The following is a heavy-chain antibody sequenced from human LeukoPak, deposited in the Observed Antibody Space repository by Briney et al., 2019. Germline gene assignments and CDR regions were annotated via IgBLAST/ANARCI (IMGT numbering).Heavy chain of an antibody. D-gene: IGHD3-10*01. CDR1: GGSISSSNW. V-gene: IGHV4-4*02. CDR2: IYHSGST. Sequence: SETLSLTCAVSGGSISSSNWWSWVRQPPGKGLERIGEIYHSGSTNYNPSLKSRVTISVDTSKNQFSLKLSSVTAADTAVYYCARDFGGHFDYWGQGTLVTVSS. CDR3: ARDFGGHFDY. J-gene: IGHJ4*02.